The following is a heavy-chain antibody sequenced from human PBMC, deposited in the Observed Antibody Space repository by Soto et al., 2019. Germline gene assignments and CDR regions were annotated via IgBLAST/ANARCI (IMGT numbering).Heavy chain of an antibody. J-gene: IGHJ5*02. D-gene: IGHD4-17*01. CDR1: GYTFTSYA. CDR3: ARGGHGDYDPSNWFDP. Sequence: AASVKVSCKASGYTFTSYAMHWVRQAPGQRLEWMGWINAGNGNTKYSQKFQGRVTITRDTSASTAYMELSSLRSEDTAVYYCARGGHGDYDPSNWFDPWGQGTLVTVSS. V-gene: IGHV1-3*01. CDR2: INAGNGNT.